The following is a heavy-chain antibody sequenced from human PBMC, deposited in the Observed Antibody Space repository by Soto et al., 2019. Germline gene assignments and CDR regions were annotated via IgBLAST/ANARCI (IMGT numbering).Heavy chain of an antibody. CDR1: GFTFSNYT. CDR2: ISSGTTYT. J-gene: IGHJ6*02. V-gene: IGHV3-21*01. Sequence: PGESLKISCAASGFTFSNYTMNWVRQAPGRGLEWVAAISSGTTYTYYADSVKGRFTISRDNAKNSLFLQMNSLGAEDTAVYYCATANYDLWSGYTNYFGMDVWGQGTTVTVSS. D-gene: IGHD3-3*01. CDR3: ATANYDLWSGYTNYFGMDV.